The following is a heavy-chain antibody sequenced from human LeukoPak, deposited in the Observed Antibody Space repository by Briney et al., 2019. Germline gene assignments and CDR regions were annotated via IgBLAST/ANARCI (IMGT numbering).Heavy chain of an antibody. D-gene: IGHD5-24*01. CDR2: IYTSGST. CDR3: ARDERDGYNT. J-gene: IGHJ5*02. V-gene: IGHV4-61*02. Sequence: SETLSLTCTVSGGSISSGSYYWSWIRQPAGKGLEWIGRIYTSGSTNYNPSLKSRVTISVDTSKNQFSLKLSSVTAADTAVYYCARDERDGYNTWGQGTLVTVSS. CDR1: GGSISSGSYY.